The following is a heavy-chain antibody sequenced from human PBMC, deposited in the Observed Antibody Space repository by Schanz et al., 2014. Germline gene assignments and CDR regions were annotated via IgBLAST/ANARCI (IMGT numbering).Heavy chain of an antibody. V-gene: IGHV3-21*01. CDR3: ERERTNYDGNSTCCDH. J-gene: IGHJ4*02. CDR2: ISSRSSHI. Sequence: EVQLLESGGGLVQPGGSLRLSCASSGFTASSHSMNWVRQAPGKGLEWVSSISSRSSHIYYADSVKGRFTVSRDNSKNSMYLQMQGLRVEDAAVYYSERERTNYDGNSTCCDHWGQGTLVTVAS. D-gene: IGHD3-22*01. CDR1: GFTASSHS.